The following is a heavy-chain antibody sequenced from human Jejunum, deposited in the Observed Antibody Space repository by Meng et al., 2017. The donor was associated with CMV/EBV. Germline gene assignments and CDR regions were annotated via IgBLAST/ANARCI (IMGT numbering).Heavy chain of an antibody. D-gene: IGHD6-13*01. Sequence: QVQVAGSWVGVTQPGRSQTLACAASGFTFSTYAMHWVRQAPGKGLEWVAVVSNDGSEKYYADYVKGRFTSSRDSSTNTVYLQMNSLRADDTAVYYCARGGLTGIFDYWGQGTLVTVSS. V-gene: IGHV3-30-3*01. CDR3: ARGGLTGIFDY. J-gene: IGHJ4*02. CDR2: VSNDGSEK. CDR1: GFTFSTYA.